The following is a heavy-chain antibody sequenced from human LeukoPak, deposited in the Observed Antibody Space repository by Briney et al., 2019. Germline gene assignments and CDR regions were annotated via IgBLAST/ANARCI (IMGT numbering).Heavy chain of an antibody. V-gene: IGHV3-23*01. CDR2: ISGSGDSP. CDR3: AKSPFYYYYYYMEV. J-gene: IGHJ6*03. Sequence: PGGSLRLSCAVSGFTFSTYAMTWVRQAPGKGLEWVSTISGSGDSPYYADSVKGRFTISRDNSKNTLYLQMSRLRAEDTAVYYCAKSPFYYYYYYMEVWGEGTTVTVSS. CDR1: GFTFSTYA.